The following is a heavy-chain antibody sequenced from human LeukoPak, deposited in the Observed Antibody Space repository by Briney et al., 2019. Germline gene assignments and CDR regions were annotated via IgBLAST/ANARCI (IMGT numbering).Heavy chain of an antibody. D-gene: IGHD2-2*01. V-gene: IGHV3-23*01. CDR2: ISGSGGST. CDR1: GFPFSSYA. CDR3: AKDSLTITGKFDY. J-gene: IGHJ4*02. Sequence: GSLSLSCAASGFPFSSYAMSWVRQAPGKGLEWVSAISGSGGSTYYADSVKGRFTISRDNSKNTLYLQMNSLRAEDTAVYYCAKDSLTITGKFDYWGQGTLVTVSS.